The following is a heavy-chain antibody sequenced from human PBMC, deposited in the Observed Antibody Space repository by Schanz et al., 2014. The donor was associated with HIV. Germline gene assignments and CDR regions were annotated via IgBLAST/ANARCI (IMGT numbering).Heavy chain of an antibody. Sequence: QVQLVESGGGVVQPGRSLRLSCAASGFTFSSYGMYWVRQAPGKGLEWVAVISHDGSKKYYADSVRGRITISRDNSKNTLYLQMNSLRAEDTAVYYCARVFGRTYGLPDYWGQGTLVTVSS. J-gene: IGHJ4*02. V-gene: IGHV3-30*03. CDR1: GFTFSSYG. CDR2: ISHDGSKK. D-gene: IGHD3-10*01. CDR3: ARVFGRTYGLPDY.